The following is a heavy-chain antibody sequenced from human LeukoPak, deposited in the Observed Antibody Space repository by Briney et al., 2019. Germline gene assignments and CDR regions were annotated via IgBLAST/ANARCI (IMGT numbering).Heavy chain of an antibody. V-gene: IGHV1-69*04. Sequence: SVKVSCKASGGTFSSYAISWVRQAPGQGLEWMGRIIPILGIANYAQKFQGRVTITADKSTSTAYMELSSLRSEDTAVYYCARSSTNMVLYYFDFWGQGTLVPVSS. CDR3: ARSSTNMVLYYFDF. D-gene: IGHD3-10*01. CDR2: IIPILGIA. CDR1: GGTFSSYA. J-gene: IGHJ4*02.